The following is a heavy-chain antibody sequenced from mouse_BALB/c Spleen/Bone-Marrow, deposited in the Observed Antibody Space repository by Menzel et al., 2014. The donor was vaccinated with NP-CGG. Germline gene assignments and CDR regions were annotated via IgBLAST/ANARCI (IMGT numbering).Heavy chain of an antibody. CDR2: IRNKANGYTT. J-gene: IGHJ2*01. CDR1: GFTFTDYY. Sequence: EVKVVESGGGLVQPGGSLRLSCATSGFTFTDYYMNWVRQPPGKAPEWLGFIRNKANGYTTEYSASVKGRFTISRDNSQNILYLQMNTLRAEDSATYYCARDKGRAFFDYWGQGTTLTVSS. V-gene: IGHV7-3*02. CDR3: ARDKGRAFFDY.